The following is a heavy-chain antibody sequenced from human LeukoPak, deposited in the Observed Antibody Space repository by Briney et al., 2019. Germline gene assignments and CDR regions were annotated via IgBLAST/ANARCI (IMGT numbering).Heavy chain of an antibody. J-gene: IGHJ5*02. Sequence: ASVKVSCKASGYTFTSYGISWVRQAPGQGLEWMGWISAYNGNTNYAQKLQGRVTMTTDTSTSTAYMELRSLRSEDTAVYYCARGPDSSGWYDDWFDPWGQGTLVTVSS. CDR2: ISAYNGNT. CDR3: ARGPDSSGWYDDWFDP. D-gene: IGHD6-19*01. CDR1: GYTFTSYG. V-gene: IGHV1-18*01.